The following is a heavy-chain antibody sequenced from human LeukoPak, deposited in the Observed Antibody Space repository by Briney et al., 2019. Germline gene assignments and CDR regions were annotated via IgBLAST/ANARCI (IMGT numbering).Heavy chain of an antibody. J-gene: IGHJ2*01. CDR1: GYTFTAYY. Sequence: ASVKVSCKASGYTFTAYYIHWVRQAPGQGLEWMGWINPNTGGTNFAQRFQGRVTMTRDTSINTAYMELSSLRSDDTAVYYCASPWGRWFGELIWYFDLWGRGTLVTVSS. CDR2: INPNTGGT. CDR3: ASPWGRWFGELIWYFDL. D-gene: IGHD3-10*01. V-gene: IGHV1-2*02.